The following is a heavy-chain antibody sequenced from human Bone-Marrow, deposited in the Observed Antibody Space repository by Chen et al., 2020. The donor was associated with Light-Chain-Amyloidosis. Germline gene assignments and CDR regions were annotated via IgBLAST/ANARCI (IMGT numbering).Heavy chain of an antibody. D-gene: IGHD2-2*01. J-gene: IGHJ3*02. V-gene: IGHV3-9*01. Sequence: EVQLVESGGGLVQPGGSLRLSCVDSTFTFKTYAMHWVRQAPGKGLEWVSGISWNSAVTAYVDSVEGRFTISRDNAKNSLYLQMDSLRPEDTALYYCAKVSSYGGVVSAAMMNAFDIWGQGTEVTVSS. CDR1: TFTFKTYA. CDR2: ISWNSAVT. CDR3: AKVSSYGGVVSAAMMNAFDI.